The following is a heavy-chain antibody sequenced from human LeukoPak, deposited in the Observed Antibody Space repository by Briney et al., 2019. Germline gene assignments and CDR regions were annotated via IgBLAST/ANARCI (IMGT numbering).Heavy chain of an antibody. J-gene: IGHJ4*02. CDR1: GFTFSSYG. D-gene: IGHD3-22*01. V-gene: IGHV3-30*02. CDR2: IWYDGSNK. Sequence: PGGSLRLSCAASGFTFSSYGMHWVRQAPGKGLEWVAVIWYDGSNKYYADSVKGRITISRDNSKNTVYLQMNSLRTEDTAVYYCGKDRLLGDSYYDNSGYGLDYWGQGTLVIVSS. CDR3: GKDRLLGDSYYDNSGYGLDY.